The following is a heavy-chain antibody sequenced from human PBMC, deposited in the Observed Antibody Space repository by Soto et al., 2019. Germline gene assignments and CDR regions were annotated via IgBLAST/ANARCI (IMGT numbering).Heavy chain of an antibody. D-gene: IGHD4-17*01. Sequence: EVQLVESGGGLVQPGGSLRLSCAASGFTFSSYDMHWVRQATGKGLEWVSAIGTAGDTYYPGSVQGRFTISRENAKNSIYLQKKSLRAEDTAVYYCARESKPPRMPTVIKGERTRYFDLWGRGTLVTVSS. V-gene: IGHV3-13*01. CDR2: IGTAGDT. CDR3: ARESKPPRMPTVIKGERTRYFDL. J-gene: IGHJ2*01. CDR1: GFTFSSYD.